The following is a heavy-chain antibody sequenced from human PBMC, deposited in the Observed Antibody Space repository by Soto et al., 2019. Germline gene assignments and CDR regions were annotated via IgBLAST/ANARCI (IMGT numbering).Heavy chain of an antibody. J-gene: IGHJ4*02. CDR1: GYTFTSYG. D-gene: IGHD3-10*01. V-gene: IGHV1-18*01. Sequence: QVQLVQSGAEVKKPGASVKVSCKASGYTFTSYGISWVRQAPGQGLEWMGWISAYNGNTNYAQKLQGXXXXXXXXXXXXXXXXXXXXXXXXTAVYYCARDYYKGPIPSLDYWGQGTLVTVSS. CDR2: ISAYNGNT. CDR3: ARDYYKGPIPSLDY.